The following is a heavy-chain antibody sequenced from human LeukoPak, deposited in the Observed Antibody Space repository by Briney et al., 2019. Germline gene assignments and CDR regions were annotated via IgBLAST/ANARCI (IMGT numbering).Heavy chain of an antibody. CDR1: GFTFDNYG. D-gene: IGHD3-10*01. CDR2: IHWNGGRT. Sequence: GGSLRLSCAASGFTFDNYGINWVRQAPGKGLEWVSRIHWNGGRTGYADSVKGRFTISRDNAKNSLYLQMNSLRAEVTAVYYCARGDMREYYYGSGSPGLDYWGQGTLVTVSS. J-gene: IGHJ4*02. V-gene: IGHV3-20*04. CDR3: ARGDMREYYYGSGSPGLDY.